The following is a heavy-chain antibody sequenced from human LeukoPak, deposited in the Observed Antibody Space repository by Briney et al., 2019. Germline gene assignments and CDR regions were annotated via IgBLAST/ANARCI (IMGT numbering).Heavy chain of an antibody. CDR3: ARDYADPLYYYMDV. Sequence: SETLSLTCTVSGYSISSGYYWSWIRQPPGKGLEWIGYIYHSGSTYYNPSLKSRVTISVDRSKNQFSLKLSSVTAADTAVYYCARDYADPLYYYMDVWGKGTTVTVSS. V-gene: IGHV4-38-2*02. CDR2: IYHSGST. J-gene: IGHJ6*03. CDR1: GYSISSGYY. D-gene: IGHD4-17*01.